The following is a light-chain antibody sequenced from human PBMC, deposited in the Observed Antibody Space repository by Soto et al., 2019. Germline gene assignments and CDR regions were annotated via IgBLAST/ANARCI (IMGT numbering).Light chain of an antibody. V-gene: IGKV1-39*01. CDR1: QSISSY. Sequence: DIQMTQSPSSLSASVGDRVTITCRASQSISSYLSWYQQKPGKAPKLLIYAATSLQSGVPSRFSGSGSGTDFTLTISRLQPEDFATYYCQQSYSTLTFGPGTKVDIK. CDR2: AAT. J-gene: IGKJ3*01. CDR3: QQSYSTLT.